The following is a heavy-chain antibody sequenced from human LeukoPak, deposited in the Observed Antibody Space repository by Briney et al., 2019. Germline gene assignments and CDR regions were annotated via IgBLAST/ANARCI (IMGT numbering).Heavy chain of an antibody. J-gene: IGHJ4*02. CDR1: GFTFSTYS. CDR3: ASMGGYYDYVWGSYRSDY. D-gene: IGHD3-16*02. CDR2: ISSSSYI. Sequence: GGSLRLSCAASGFTFSTYSMNWVRQAPGKGLEWVSSISSSSYIYYEDSVKGRFIISRDNAKNSLYLKMNSLRAEDTAVYYCASMGGYYDYVWGSYRSDYWGQGTLVTVSS. V-gene: IGHV3-21*01.